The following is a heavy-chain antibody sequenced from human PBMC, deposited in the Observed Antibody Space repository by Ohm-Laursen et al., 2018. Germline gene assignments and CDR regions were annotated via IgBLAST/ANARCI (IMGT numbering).Heavy chain of an antibody. V-gene: IGHV3-7*03. CDR1: GFTFSSYW. J-gene: IGHJ6*02. CDR2: IKQDGSEK. CDR3: AKDLHSTGGTQNYFYHGMDV. D-gene: IGHD1-14*01. Sequence: SLRLSCAASGFTFSSYWMSWVRQAPGKGLEWVANIKQDGSEKYYVDSVKGRFTISRDNAKNSLYLQMTTLTTEDTALYYCAKDLHSTGGTQNYFYHGMDVWGPGTTVIVSS.